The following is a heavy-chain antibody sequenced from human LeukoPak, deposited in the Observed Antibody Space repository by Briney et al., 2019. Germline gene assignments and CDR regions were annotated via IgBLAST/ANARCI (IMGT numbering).Heavy chain of an antibody. D-gene: IGHD3-3*01. CDR2: ISSGGSGT. CDR3: ARQGSSYYDFWSGYFGGGISTDTPNNWFDP. Sequence: GGSLRLSCAASGFTFSTNAMSWVRQAPGKGLEWVSYISSGGSGTYYADSVKGRFTISRDNSKNTLYLQMNSLRAEDTAVYYCARQGSSYYDFWSGYFGGGISTDTPNNWFDPWGQGTLVTVSS. V-gene: IGHV3-23*01. CDR1: GFTFSTNA. J-gene: IGHJ5*02.